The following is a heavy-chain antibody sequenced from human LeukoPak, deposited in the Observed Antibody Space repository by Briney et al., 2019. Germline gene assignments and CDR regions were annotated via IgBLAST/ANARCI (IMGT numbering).Heavy chain of an antibody. V-gene: IGHV1-18*01. Sequence: AAVKVSCKASGYNLTSYGISWVRQAPGQGLEWMGWISAYNGNTNYAQKLQGRVTMTTDTSTSTAYMELRSLRSDDTAVYYCARDRTGINDYWGQGTLVTVSS. CDR3: ARDRTGINDY. CDR1: GYNLTSYG. J-gene: IGHJ4*02. CDR2: ISAYNGNT. D-gene: IGHD3/OR15-3a*01.